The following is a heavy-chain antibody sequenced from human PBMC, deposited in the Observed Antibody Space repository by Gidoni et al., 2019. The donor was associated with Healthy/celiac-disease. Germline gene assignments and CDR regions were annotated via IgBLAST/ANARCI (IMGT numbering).Heavy chain of an antibody. CDR3: ARGSKSSWYGWYFDL. J-gene: IGHJ2*01. CDR1: GFTVSSNY. V-gene: IGHV3-53*02. CDR2: IYSGGST. Sequence: EVQLVETGGGLIQPGGSLRLSCAASGFTVSSNYMSWVRQAPGKGLEWVSVIYSGGSTYYADSVKGRFTISRDNSKNTLYLQMNSLRAEDTAVYYCARGSKSSWYGWYFDLWGRGTLVTVSS. D-gene: IGHD6-13*01.